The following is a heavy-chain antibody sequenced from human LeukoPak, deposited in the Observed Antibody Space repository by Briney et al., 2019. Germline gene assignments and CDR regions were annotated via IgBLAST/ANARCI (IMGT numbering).Heavy chain of an antibody. CDR1: GIAFSDSA. CDR3: VKGACSSGCSGNH. Sequence: GGSLRLSCAASGIAFSDSAMYWVRQAPGKGLECVSVITDSYNTYYGDSVKGRFTVSRDNSRKTLFLQMNSLRVDDTALYYCVKGACSSGCSGNHWGQGTRAIVSS. CDR2: ITDSYNT. V-gene: IGHV3-23*01. J-gene: IGHJ5*02. D-gene: IGHD6-19*01.